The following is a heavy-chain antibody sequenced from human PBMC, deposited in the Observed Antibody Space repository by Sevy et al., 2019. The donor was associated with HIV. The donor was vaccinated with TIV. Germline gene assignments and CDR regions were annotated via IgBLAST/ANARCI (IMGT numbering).Heavy chain of an antibody. V-gene: IGHV3-15*01. Sequence: GGSLRLSCVASGFTFSNAWMSWVRQAPGKGLEWVGRIKSKTDGGTTDYAAPVKGRFTISRDDSKNTLYLQMNSLKTEDTAVYYCTTDVYYYDSSGYYYGFRYGMDVWGQGTTVTVSS. D-gene: IGHD3-22*01. J-gene: IGHJ6*02. CDR1: GFTFSNAW. CDR2: IKSKTDGGTT. CDR3: TTDVYYYDSSGYYYGFRYGMDV.